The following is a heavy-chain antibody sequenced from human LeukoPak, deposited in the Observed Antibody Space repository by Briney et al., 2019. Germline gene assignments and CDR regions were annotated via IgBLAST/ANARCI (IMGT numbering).Heavy chain of an antibody. CDR1: GFTFSSYS. CDR3: ASLDIPDCSSTSCPINPRDY. V-gene: IGHV3-21*01. CDR2: ISSSSSYI. D-gene: IGHD2-2*01. Sequence: PGRSLRLSCAASGFTFSSYSMNWVRQAPGKGLEWVSSISSSSSYIYYADSVKGRFTISRDNAKNSLYLQMNSLRAEDTAVYYCASLDIPDCSSTSCPINPRDYWGQGTLVTVSS. J-gene: IGHJ4*02.